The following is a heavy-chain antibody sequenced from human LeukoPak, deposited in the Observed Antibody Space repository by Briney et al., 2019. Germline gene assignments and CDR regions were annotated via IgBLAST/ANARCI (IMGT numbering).Heavy chain of an antibody. CDR2: IYYSGST. CDR3: ARGPGVVAPAAQVYYYYMDV. CDR1: GGSISSGGYY. D-gene: IGHD2-2*01. Sequence: PSQTLSLTCTVSGGSISSGGYYWSWIRQHPGKGLEWIGYIYYSGSTYYNPSLKSRVTISVDTSKNQFSLKLSSVTAADTAVYYCARGPGVVAPAAQVYYYYMDVWGKGTTVTVSS. V-gene: IGHV4-31*03. J-gene: IGHJ6*03.